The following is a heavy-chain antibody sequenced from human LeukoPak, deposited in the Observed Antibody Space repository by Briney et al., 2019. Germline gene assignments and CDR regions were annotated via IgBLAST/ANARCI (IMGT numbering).Heavy chain of an antibody. Sequence: GGSLRLSCAASGFTVSSNYMSWVRQAPGKGLEWVSGISWNSGSIGYADSVKGRFTISRDNAKNSLYLQMNSLRAEDTAVYYCAKDEGIVGAAHFDYWGQGTLVTVSS. CDR3: AKDEGIVGAAHFDY. D-gene: IGHD1-26*01. J-gene: IGHJ4*02. CDR2: ISWNSGSI. CDR1: GFTVSSNY. V-gene: IGHV3-20*04.